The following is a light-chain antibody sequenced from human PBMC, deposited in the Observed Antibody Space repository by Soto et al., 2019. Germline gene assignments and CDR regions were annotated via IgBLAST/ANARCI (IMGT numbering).Light chain of an antibody. Sequence: IPMTPSPSTLAASLGDKITMTFRASQSLSNWLAWYQQKPGKAPKLLIYKASTLKSGVPSRFSGSGSGTEFTLTISSLRSEDFAVYFCQQYYNWPRTFGQGTKWIS. V-gene: IGKV1-5*03. J-gene: IGKJ1*01. CDR1: QSLSNW. CDR2: KAS. CDR3: QQYYNWPRT.